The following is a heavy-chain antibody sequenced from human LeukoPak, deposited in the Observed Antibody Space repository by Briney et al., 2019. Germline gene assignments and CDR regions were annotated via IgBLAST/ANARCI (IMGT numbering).Heavy chain of an antibody. CDR1: GFTFSSYG. V-gene: IGHV3-33*08. D-gene: IGHD4-17*01. J-gene: IGHJ4*02. CDR3: ARDHDNYGDYGDY. Sequence: GGSLRLSCAASGFTFSSYGMHWVRQAPGKGLEWVAVIWYDGSNKYYADSVKGRFTISRDNSKNTLYLQMNSLRAEDTAVYYCARDHDNYGDYGDYWGQGTLVTVSS. CDR2: IWYDGSNK.